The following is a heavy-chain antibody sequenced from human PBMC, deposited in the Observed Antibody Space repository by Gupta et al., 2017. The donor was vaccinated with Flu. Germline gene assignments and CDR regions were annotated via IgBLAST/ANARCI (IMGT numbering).Heavy chain of an antibody. CDR3: ARLRRDVDTADDDY. CDR1: GGSISSSSYY. D-gene: IGHD5-18*01. V-gene: IGHV4-39*01. J-gene: IGHJ4*02. Sequence: QLQLQESGPGLVKPSETLSLTCTVSGGSISSSSYYWGWIRQPPGKGLEWIGSIYYSGSTYYNPSLKSRVTISVDTSKNQFSLKLSSVTAADTAVYYCARLRRDVDTADDDYWGQGTLVTVAS. CDR2: IYYSGST.